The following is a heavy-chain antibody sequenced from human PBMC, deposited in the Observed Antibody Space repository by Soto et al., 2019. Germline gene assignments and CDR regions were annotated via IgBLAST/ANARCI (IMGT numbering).Heavy chain of an antibody. V-gene: IGHV3-74*01. Sequence: EVQLVESGGGLVQPGGSLRLSCAASGFNFSSYYMHWVRQAPGKGLVWISRIKTDGSFSSYADSVKGRFTISRDNARNTLLLQINSLSDDDTAVYYWARGFYGDPPALDYWGQGTLVSVSS. CDR1: GFNFSSYY. CDR2: IKTDGSFS. J-gene: IGHJ4*02. CDR3: ARGFYGDPPALDY. D-gene: IGHD4-17*01.